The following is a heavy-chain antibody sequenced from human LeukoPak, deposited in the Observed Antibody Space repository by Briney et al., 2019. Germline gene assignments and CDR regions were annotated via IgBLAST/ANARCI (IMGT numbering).Heavy chain of an antibody. CDR3: AKEKATGEMTHFDY. Sequence: ASVKVSCKASGGTFSSYAISWVRQAPGQGLEWMGGIIPIFGTANYAQKFQGRVTITADKSTSTAYMELSSLRSEDTAVYYCAKEKATGEMTHFDYWGQGTLVTVSS. J-gene: IGHJ4*02. V-gene: IGHV1-69*06. CDR2: IIPIFGTA. D-gene: IGHD1-26*01. CDR1: GGTFSSYA.